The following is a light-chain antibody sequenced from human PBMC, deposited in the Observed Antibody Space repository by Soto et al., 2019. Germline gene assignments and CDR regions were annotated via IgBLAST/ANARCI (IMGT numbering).Light chain of an antibody. J-gene: IGKJ1*01. CDR3: QQRSNWPPI. CDR2: EAS. V-gene: IGKV3-11*01. CDR1: QSVSSY. Sequence: EIVLTQSPATLSLSPGERATLSCRASQSVSSYLAWYQQKPGQAPRLLIYEASNRATGIPARFSGSGSGTDFTLTISSLEPEDFAVYYCQQRSNWPPIFGQGTKVEIK.